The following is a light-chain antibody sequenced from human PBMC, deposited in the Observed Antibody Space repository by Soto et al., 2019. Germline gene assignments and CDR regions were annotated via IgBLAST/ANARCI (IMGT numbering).Light chain of an antibody. Sequence: DIQMTQSPSTLSASVGDRVAITCRASQSIGDSLAWYQQKPGKAPKLLIYMASTLESGVPSRFSGSGSGTEFTLTISSLQPDDFATYYCQQYNVYWTFGQGTKVDIK. V-gene: IGKV1-5*03. CDR3: QQYNVYWT. CDR2: MAS. J-gene: IGKJ1*01. CDR1: QSIGDS.